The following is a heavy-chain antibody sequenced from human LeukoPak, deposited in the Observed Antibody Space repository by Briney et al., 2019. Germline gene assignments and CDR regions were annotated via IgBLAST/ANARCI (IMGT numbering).Heavy chain of an antibody. J-gene: IGHJ4*02. CDR3: AAVYSYGYDY. CDR1: GFTFSSYA. D-gene: IGHD5-18*01. V-gene: IGHV3-30-3*01. Sequence: GGSLRLSCAASGFTFSSYAMHWVRQAPGKGLEWVAVISYDGSNKYYADSVKGRFTISRDNSKNTLYLQMNSLRAEDTAVYYCAAVYSYGYDYWGQGTLVTVSS. CDR2: ISYDGSNK.